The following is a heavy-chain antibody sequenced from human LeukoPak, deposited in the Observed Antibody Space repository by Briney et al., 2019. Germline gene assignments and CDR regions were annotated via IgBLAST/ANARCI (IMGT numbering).Heavy chain of an antibody. Sequence: PGGSLRLSCAASGFTFSSYAMHWVRQAPGKGLEWVAVISYDGSNKYYADSVKGRFTISRDNSKNTLYLQMNSLRAEDTAVYYCARSSDSYGNRWAFDYWGQGTLVTVSS. CDR2: ISYDGSNK. V-gene: IGHV3-30-3*01. J-gene: IGHJ4*02. CDR1: GFTFSSYA. CDR3: ARSSDSYGNRWAFDY. D-gene: IGHD5-18*01.